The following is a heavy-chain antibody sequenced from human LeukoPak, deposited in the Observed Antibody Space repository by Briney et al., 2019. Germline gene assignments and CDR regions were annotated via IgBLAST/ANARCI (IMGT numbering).Heavy chain of an antibody. CDR1: GDSISSYY. CDR3: ARHVTISGPYDASDI. D-gene: IGHD5-24*01. V-gene: IGHV4-59*08. Sequence: SETLSLTCTVSGDSISSYYWSWIRQPPGKGLEWIGYIYYRGGTDHNPSLKSRVTISVDTSKNQFSLKLRSVTAADTAVYYCARHVTISGPYDASDIWGQGTMVTVSP. CDR2: IYYRGGT. J-gene: IGHJ3*02.